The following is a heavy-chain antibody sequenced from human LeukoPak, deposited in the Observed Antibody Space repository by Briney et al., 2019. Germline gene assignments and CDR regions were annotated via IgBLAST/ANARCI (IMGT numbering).Heavy chain of an antibody. CDR2: ISSNGGST. CDR1: GFTFSSYG. CDR3: AKANWGSGY. D-gene: IGHD7-27*01. Sequence: GGSLRLSCSASGFTFSSYGMYWVRQAPGKGLEYVSGISSNGGSTYDADSVKGRFTISRDNSKNTLDLQMNSLRAEDTAVYYCAKANWGSGYWGQGTLVTVSS. J-gene: IGHJ4*02. V-gene: IGHV3-64*04.